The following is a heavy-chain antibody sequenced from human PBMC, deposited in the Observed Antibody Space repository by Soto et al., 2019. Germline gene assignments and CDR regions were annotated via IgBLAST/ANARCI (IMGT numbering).Heavy chain of an antibody. CDR3: AKDQTPGYAADWAVGYYFHF. V-gene: IGHV3-23*01. CDR2: ISSSGGRT. CDR1: GFTFSDPV. D-gene: IGHD3-9*01. J-gene: IGHJ4*02. Sequence: LILSCVGSGFTFSDPVMAWVRQAPGKGLEWVSAISSSGGRTYYAESVKGRFTISRDTSKNTLYLQMHSLRAEDTAVYYCAKDQTPGYAADWAVGYYFHFWGQGTLVTVSS.